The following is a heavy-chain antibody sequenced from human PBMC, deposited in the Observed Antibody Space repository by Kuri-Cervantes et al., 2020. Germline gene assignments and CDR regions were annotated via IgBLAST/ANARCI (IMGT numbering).Heavy chain of an antibody. CDR3: ARARGGDKTKRYFDL. Sequence: SQTLSLTCAVYGGSFSGYYWSWIRQPPGKGLEWIGEINHSGSTNYNPSLKSRVTISVDTSKNQFSLELSSVTAADTAVYYCARARGGDKTKRYFDLWGRGTLVTVSS. CDR1: GGSFSGYY. D-gene: IGHD2-21*02. V-gene: IGHV4-34*01. CDR2: INHSGST. J-gene: IGHJ2*01.